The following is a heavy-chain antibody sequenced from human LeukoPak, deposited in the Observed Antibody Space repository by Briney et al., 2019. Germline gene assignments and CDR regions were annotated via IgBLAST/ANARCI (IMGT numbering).Heavy chain of an antibody. CDR3: TRQNSVAGTSFDY. Sequence: SETLSLTCTVSGGSVSSGSSYWTWIRQPPGKGLEWIGYIYYSGSTYSIPSLKSRLTISLDTSKNQFSLKLNSVTAADTAVYYCTRQNSVAGTSFDYWGQGTLVTVSS. J-gene: IGHJ4*02. CDR1: GGSVSSGSSY. V-gene: IGHV4-39*01. CDR2: IYYSGST. D-gene: IGHD6-19*01.